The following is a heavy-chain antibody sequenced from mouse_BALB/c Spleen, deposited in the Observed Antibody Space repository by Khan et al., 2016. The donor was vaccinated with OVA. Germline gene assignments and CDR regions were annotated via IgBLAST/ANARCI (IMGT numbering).Heavy chain of an antibody. CDR3: ARVYGGDFDY. D-gene: IGHD1-1*01. V-gene: IGHV3-2*02. CDR2: ISYSGNT. CDR1: GYSITTDYA. J-gene: IGHJ2*01. Sequence: EVQLQESGPGLVKPSQSLSLTCTVTGYSITTDYAWNWIRQFPGNKLEWMGYISYSGNTKYNPSLKSRISITLDTSKNQFFLQLKSVTTEDTARYYCARVYGGDFDYWGQGTTLTVS.